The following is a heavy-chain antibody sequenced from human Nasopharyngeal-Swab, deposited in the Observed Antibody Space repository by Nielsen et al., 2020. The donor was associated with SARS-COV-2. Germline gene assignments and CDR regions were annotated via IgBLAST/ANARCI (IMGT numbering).Heavy chain of an antibody. CDR3: ARGLRRGADY. CDR2: MNPNSGNT. V-gene: IGHV1-8*02. J-gene: IGHJ4*02. Sequence: ASVTVSCKASRGSFSRYDINGVRQAPRQGIEWMGWMNPNSGNTGYAQKFQGRVTMTRNTSISTAYMELSSLRSEDTAVDYCARGLRRGADYWGQGTLVTVSS. CDR1: RGSFSRYD.